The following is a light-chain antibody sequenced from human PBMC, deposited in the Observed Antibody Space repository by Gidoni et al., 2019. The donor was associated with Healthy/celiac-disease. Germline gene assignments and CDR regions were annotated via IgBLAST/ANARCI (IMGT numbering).Light chain of an antibody. CDR3: QQYNNWPPTWT. CDR2: GAS. Sequence: EIVMTQSPATLSVSPGESATLSCRASQSVSSNLAWYHQKPGQAPRLLIYGASTRATGIPARFSGSGSGTEFTLTISSLQSEDFAVYYCQQYNNWPPTWTFGQGTKVEIK. J-gene: IGKJ1*01. V-gene: IGKV3-15*01. CDR1: QSVSSN.